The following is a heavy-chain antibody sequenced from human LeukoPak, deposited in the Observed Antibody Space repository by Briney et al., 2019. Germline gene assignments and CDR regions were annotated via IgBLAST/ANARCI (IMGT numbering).Heavy chain of an antibody. CDR3: ARTDLAYCSGTSCYSLGTFDN. V-gene: IGHV4-34*01. D-gene: IGHD2-2*01. CDR2: VDHSGGT. Sequence: PSETLSLTCAVYGGSFSGFYWTWIRQPPGKGLEWIGEVDHSGGTTYNPSLKSRVTISIDTSKNQFSLRLSSVTAADTAVYYCARTDLAYCSGTSCYSLGTFDNWGQGNLVTVSS. J-gene: IGHJ4*02. CDR1: GGSFSGFY.